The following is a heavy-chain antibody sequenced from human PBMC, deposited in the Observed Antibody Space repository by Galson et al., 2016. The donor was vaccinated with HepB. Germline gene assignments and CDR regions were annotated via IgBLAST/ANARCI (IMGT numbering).Heavy chain of an antibody. J-gene: IGHJ6*02. V-gene: IGHV1-18*01. Sequence: SVKVSCKASGYTFTSYGISWVRQAPGQGLEWMGWIRPYNGNTNYAQKLQGRVTMTADTSTGTAYMELRSLRSDDTSIYYCASDQVRNQWLASFYYYGGDGWGQGTTVTGAS. CDR2: IRPYNGNT. CDR1: GYTFTSYG. D-gene: IGHD6-19*01. CDR3: ASDQVRNQWLASFYYYGGDG.